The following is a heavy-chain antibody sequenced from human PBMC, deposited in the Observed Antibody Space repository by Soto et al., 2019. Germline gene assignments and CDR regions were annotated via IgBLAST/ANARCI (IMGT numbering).Heavy chain of an antibody. CDR1: GFSLSTSGVG. V-gene: IGHV2-5*02. Sequence: QITLKESGPTLVKPTQTLTLTCTFSGFSLSTSGVGVGWFRQSPGKALEWLALIYWDDDKRYSPSLKNRLTITKDTSKNQVVLTVSNMAPVDTATYYCAHRRATTLDSWGQGILVTVS. D-gene: IGHD1-1*01. J-gene: IGHJ4*02. CDR2: IYWDDDK. CDR3: AHRRATTLDS.